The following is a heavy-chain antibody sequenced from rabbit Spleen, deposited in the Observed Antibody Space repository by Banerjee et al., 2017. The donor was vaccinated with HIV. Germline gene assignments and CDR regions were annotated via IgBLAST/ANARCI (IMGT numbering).Heavy chain of an antibody. CDR1: GFTLSSYY. D-gene: IGHD4-1*01. CDR3: TRNADGGWDL. Sequence: QLEESGGGLVQPGGSLKLSCKASGFTLSSYYMNWVRQAPGKGLEWIGYIDPGFGVTNYANWVKGRFTISSDNAQNTVDLQMNSLTAADTATYFCTRNADGGWDLWGPGTLVTVS. J-gene: IGHJ4*01. V-gene: IGHV1S7*01. CDR2: IDPGFGVT.